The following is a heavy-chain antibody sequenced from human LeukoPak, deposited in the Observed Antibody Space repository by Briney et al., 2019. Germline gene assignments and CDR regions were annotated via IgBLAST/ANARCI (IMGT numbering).Heavy chain of an antibody. V-gene: IGHV3-21*01. J-gene: IGHJ5*02. CDR2: ISSSSSYI. D-gene: IGHD2-21*02. CDR1: GFAFSSYS. CDR3: AREDCGGDCYQP. Sequence: GGSLRLSCAASGFAFSSYSMNWVRQAPGKGLEWVSSISSSSSYIYYADSVKGRFTISRDNAKNSLYLQMNSLRAEDTAVYYCAREDCGGDCYQPWGQGTLVTVSS.